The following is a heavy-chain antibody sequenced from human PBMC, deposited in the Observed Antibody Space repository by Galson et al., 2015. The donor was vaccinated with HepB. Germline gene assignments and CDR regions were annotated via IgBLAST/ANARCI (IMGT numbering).Heavy chain of an antibody. J-gene: IGHJ3*02. Sequence: SLRLSCAASGFTFSEYGMQWVRQAPGKGLEWVAYIRSDESQKRFADSVKGRFTISRDNSKNTMDLQMNSLRAEDTAVYYCVRAVHIVVVTAIPAGAFDIWGQGTMVTVSS. V-gene: IGHV3-30*02. CDR3: VRAVHIVVVTAIPAGAFDI. CDR2: IRSDESQK. CDR1: GFTFSEYG. D-gene: IGHD2-21*02.